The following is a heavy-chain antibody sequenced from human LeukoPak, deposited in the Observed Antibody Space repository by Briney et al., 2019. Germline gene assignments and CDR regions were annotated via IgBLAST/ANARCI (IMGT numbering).Heavy chain of an antibody. CDR2: IGGSGDTT. D-gene: IGHD6-13*01. V-gene: IGHV3-23*01. CDR1: GFTFSTYG. CDR3: AKDRQQLANLDY. J-gene: IGHJ4*02. Sequence: TRGSLRLSCAATGFTFSTYGMTWVRQAPGKGLEWVSGIGGSGDTTYYADSVKGRFTISRDNSKNTLYLQMNSLRVEDTAVYYCAKDRQQLANLDYWGQGTLVTVSS.